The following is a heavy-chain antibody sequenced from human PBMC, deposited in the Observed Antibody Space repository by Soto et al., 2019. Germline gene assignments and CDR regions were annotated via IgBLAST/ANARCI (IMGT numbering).Heavy chain of an antibody. CDR2: INQDGSEK. CDR3: SGGLGDAF. Sequence: EVHLVESGGGLVQTGGSLRLSCAIFESTVSRDWMNWVRQAPGKGLEWVAHINQDGSEKYYVDSVKGRFTISSDNAKKSLYMQMTGLRPAVTAMYCCSGGLGDAFWGQGTMVTVSS. D-gene: IGHD1-26*01. V-gene: IGHV3-7*04. J-gene: IGHJ4*02. CDR1: ESTVSRDW.